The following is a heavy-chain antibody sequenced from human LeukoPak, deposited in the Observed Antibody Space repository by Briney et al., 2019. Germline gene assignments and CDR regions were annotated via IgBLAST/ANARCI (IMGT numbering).Heavy chain of an antibody. CDR1: GFTFSSYW. J-gene: IGHJ4*02. D-gene: IGHD3-10*01. V-gene: IGHV3-7*03. CDR2: IKQDGSEK. CDR3: AKDGYGSGSYYTLGKYYFDY. Sequence: GGSLRLSCAASGFTFSSYWMSWVRQAPGKGLEWVANIKQDGSEKYYVDSVKGRFTISRDNAKNSLYLQMNSLRAEDMALYYCAKDGYGSGSYYTLGKYYFDYWGQGTLVTVSS.